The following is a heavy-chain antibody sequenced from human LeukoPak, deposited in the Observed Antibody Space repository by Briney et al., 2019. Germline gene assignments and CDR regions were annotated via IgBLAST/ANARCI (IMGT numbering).Heavy chain of an antibody. CDR2: ISTDNGYT. Sequence: ASVKVSCKASGYSFTNYGISWVRQAPGQGLEWMGWISTDNGYTNYGQNLQGRLTMTTDTSTSTAYLELRSLKSDDTAVYYCARDYFNFLVVPNWFDPWGQGTLVTVSS. CDR1: GYSFTNYG. CDR3: ARDYFNFLVVPNWFDP. D-gene: IGHD3-10*01. V-gene: IGHV1-18*01. J-gene: IGHJ5*02.